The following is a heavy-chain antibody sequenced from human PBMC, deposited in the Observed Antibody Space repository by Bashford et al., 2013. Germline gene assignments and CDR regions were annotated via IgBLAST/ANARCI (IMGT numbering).Heavy chain of an antibody. J-gene: IGHJ6*02. CDR2: IYYSGST. CDR1: GGSFSGYY. D-gene: IGHD3-16*01. Sequence: SETLSLTCAVYGGSFSGYYWSWIRQPPGKGLEWIGYIYYSGSTYYNPSLKSRVTISVDTSKNQFSLKLSSVTAADTAVYYCARGFWGGVRMDVWGQGTTVTVSS. CDR3: ARGFWGGVRMDV. V-gene: IGHV4-34*01.